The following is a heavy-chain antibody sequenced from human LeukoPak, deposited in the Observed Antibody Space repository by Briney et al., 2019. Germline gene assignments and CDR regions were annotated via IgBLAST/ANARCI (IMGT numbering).Heavy chain of an antibody. V-gene: IGHV4-59*08. J-gene: IGHJ6*03. CDR2: IYYSGTT. CDR3: ARHPAISAGYGSYYYYYYMDV. CDR1: GPSISAYY. D-gene: IGHD3-9*01. Sequence: SETLSLTCTLSGPSISAYYWSWIRQPPGRGLECIGYIYYSGTTNYNPSLKSRVAMSLDTSKNQFFLRLSSVTAADTALYYCARHPAISAGYGSYYYYYYMDVWGSGTTVTVSS.